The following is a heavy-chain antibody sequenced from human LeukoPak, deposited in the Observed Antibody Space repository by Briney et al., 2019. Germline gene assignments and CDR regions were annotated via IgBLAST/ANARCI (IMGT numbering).Heavy chain of an antibody. CDR1: GFTFSSYA. Sequence: PGGSLRLSCAASGFTFSSYAMSWVRQVPGKGLEWVSAISGSAGSTYYADSGKGRFTISRDNYKNTLYLQMNSLRAEDTAVYYCAKGGITFGGVIVSWVGAFDIWGQGTMVTVSS. CDR2: ISGSAGST. CDR3: AKGGITFGGVIVSWVGAFDI. V-gene: IGHV3-23*01. D-gene: IGHD3-16*02. J-gene: IGHJ3*02.